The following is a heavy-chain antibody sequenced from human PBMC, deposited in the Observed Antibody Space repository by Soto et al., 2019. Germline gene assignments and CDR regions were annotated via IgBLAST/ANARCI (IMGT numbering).Heavy chain of an antibody. Sequence: ASVKVSCKASGYTFTSYGISWVRQAPGQGLEWMGWISAYNGNTNYAQKLQGRVTMTTDTSTSTAYMELRSLRSDDTAVYYCARAGAGKYNWNDDAFDIWGQGTMVTVSS. D-gene: IGHD1-1*01. CDR2: ISAYNGNT. CDR1: GYTFTSYG. CDR3: ARAGAGKYNWNDDAFDI. V-gene: IGHV1-18*01. J-gene: IGHJ3*02.